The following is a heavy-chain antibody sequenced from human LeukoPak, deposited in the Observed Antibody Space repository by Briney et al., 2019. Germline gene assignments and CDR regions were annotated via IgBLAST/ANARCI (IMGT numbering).Heavy chain of an antibody. CDR1: GYTFTSYA. V-gene: IGHV7-4-1*02. Sequence: ASVKVSCKASGYTFTSYAMNWVRQAPGQGLEWMGWINTNTGNPTYAQGFTGRFVFSLDTSVSTAYLQISSLKAEDTAVYYCAGDIQKYSSSSRFDPWGQGTLVTVSS. CDR2: INTNTGNP. D-gene: IGHD6-6*01. CDR3: AGDIQKYSSSSRFDP. J-gene: IGHJ5*02.